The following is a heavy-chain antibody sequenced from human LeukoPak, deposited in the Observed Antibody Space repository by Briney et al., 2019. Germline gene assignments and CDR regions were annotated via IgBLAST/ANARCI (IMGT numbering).Heavy chain of an antibody. CDR1: GGSFSGYY. J-gene: IGHJ4*02. V-gene: IGHV4-34*01. CDR3: ASRKKYYDFWSGGKGPFDY. D-gene: IGHD3-3*01. Sequence: SETLSLTCAVYGGSFSGYYWSWIRQPPGKGLEWIGEISHSGSTNYNPSLKSRVTISVDTSKNQFSLKLSSVTAADTAVYYCASRKKYYDFWSGGKGPFDYWGQGTLVTVSS. CDR2: ISHSGST.